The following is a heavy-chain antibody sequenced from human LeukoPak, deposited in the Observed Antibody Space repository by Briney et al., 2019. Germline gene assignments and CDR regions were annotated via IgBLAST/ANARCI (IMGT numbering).Heavy chain of an antibody. Sequence: ASVKVSCKVSGYTLTELSMHWVRQAPGQGLEWMGWINPNSGGTNYAQKFQGRVTMTRDTSISTAYMELSRLRSDDTAVYYCASIQRGAGYWGQGTLVTVSS. V-gene: IGHV1-2*02. CDR2: INPNSGGT. J-gene: IGHJ4*02. D-gene: IGHD5-18*01. CDR1: GYTLTELS. CDR3: ASIQRGAGY.